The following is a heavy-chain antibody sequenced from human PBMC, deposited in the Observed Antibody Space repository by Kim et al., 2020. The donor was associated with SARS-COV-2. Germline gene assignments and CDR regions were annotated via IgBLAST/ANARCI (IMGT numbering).Heavy chain of an antibody. Sequence: GGSLRLSCAASGFTFSSYCMTWVRQAPGKGLEWVANIRDDGNKTYYADSVKGRFTISRDKSKNTLYLQMNSLRAEDTAVYYCARAGEVYSSGKAAFDNWGQGTMVTVSS. CDR2: IRDDGNKT. CDR3: ARAGEVYSSGKAAFDN. D-gene: IGHD3-22*01. V-gene: IGHV3-33*08. CDR1: GFTFSSYC. J-gene: IGHJ3*02.